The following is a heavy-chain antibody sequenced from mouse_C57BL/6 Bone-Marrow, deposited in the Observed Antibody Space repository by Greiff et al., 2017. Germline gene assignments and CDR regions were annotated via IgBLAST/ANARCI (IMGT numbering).Heavy chain of an antibody. Sequence: QVQLQQPGAELVKPGASVKLSCKASGYTFTSYWMQWVKQRPGQGLEWIGEIDPSDSYTNYNQKFKGQATLTVDTSSSTAYMLLSSLTSEDSAVYYCAREYYGSSPFAYWGQGTLVTVSA. CDR2: IDPSDSYT. J-gene: IGHJ3*01. D-gene: IGHD1-1*01. CDR1: GYTFTSYW. CDR3: AREYYGSSPFAY. V-gene: IGHV1-50*01.